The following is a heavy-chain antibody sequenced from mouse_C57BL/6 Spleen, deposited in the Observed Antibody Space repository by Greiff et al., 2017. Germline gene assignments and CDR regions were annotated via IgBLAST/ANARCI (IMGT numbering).Heavy chain of an antibody. D-gene: IGHD1-1*01. J-gene: IGHJ1*03. CDR1: GFTFSSYG. CDR3: ARHETTVVDWYFDV. CDR2: ISSGGSYT. Sequence: EVQLQQSGGDLVKPGGSLKLSCAASGFTFSSYGMSWVRQTPDKRLEWVATISSGGSYTYYPDSVKGRFTISRDNAKNTLYLQMSSLKSEDTAMYYCARHETTVVDWYFDVWGTGTTVTVSS. V-gene: IGHV5-6*01.